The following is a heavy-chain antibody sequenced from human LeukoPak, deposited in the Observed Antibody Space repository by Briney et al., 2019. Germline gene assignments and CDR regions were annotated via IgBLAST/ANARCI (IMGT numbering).Heavy chain of an antibody. J-gene: IGHJ5*02. CDR3: ARDLTIFGGTQYNWFDP. D-gene: IGHD3-3*01. V-gene: IGHV3-48*02. Sequence: GGSLRLSCAASGFTFSSYSMNWVRQAPGKGLEWVSYISSSSSTIYYADSVKGRFTISRDNAKNSLYLQMNSLRDEDTAVYYCARDLTIFGGTQYNWFDPWGQGTLVTVSS. CDR1: GFTFSSYS. CDR2: ISSSSSTI.